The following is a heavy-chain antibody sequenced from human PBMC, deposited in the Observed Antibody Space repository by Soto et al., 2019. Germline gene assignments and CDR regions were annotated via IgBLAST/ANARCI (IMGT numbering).Heavy chain of an antibody. CDR3: ERAHNSGEVDY. J-gene: IGHJ4*02. CDR1: GYTFSSYD. Sequence: QVQLVQSGAEVKEPGASVKVSCKSSGYTFSSYDINWVRQATGQGLEYMGWMNPNSGYTAYAQKFQGRVTMTRSTTISTAYMELSSLTSDDTAVYYCERAHNSGEVDYWGQGTLVTV. D-gene: IGHD3-10*01. CDR2: MNPNSGYT. V-gene: IGHV1-8*01.